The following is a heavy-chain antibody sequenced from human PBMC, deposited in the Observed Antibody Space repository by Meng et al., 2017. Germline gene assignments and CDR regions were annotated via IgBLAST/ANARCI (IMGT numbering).Heavy chain of an antibody. CDR1: GYSFTSYW. V-gene: IGHV5-51*01. CDR3: ARQWGYPIYGMDV. J-gene: IGHJ6*02. D-gene: IGHD5-12*01. Sequence: GESLKISCKGSGYSFTSYWIGWVRQMPGKGLEWTGIIYPGDSDTRYSPSFQGQVTISADKSISTAYLQWSSLKASDTAMYYCARQWGYPIYGMDVWGQGTTVTVSS. CDR2: IYPGDSDT.